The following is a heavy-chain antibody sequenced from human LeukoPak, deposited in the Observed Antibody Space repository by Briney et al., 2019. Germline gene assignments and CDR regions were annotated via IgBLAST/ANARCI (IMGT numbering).Heavy chain of an antibody. V-gene: IGHV3-48*01. CDR2: ISSSSSTI. J-gene: IGHJ5*02. CDR1: GFTFSSYS. D-gene: IGHD3-10*01. CDR3: ACMVRGVINNWFDP. Sequence: GGSLRLSCAASGFTFSSYSMNWVRQAPGKGLEWASYISSSSSTIYYADSVKGRFTISRDNAKNSLYLQMNSLRAEDTAVYYCACMVRGVINNWFDPWGQGTLVTVSS.